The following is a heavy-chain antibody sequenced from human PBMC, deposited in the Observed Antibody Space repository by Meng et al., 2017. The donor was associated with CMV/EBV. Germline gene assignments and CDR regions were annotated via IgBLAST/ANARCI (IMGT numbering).Heavy chain of an antibody. D-gene: IGHD3-3*01. CDR1: GGSISSSSYY. CDR2: IYYSGST. CDR3: ASHLGVVPDAFDI. J-gene: IGHJ3*02. V-gene: IGHV4-39*01. Sequence: GSLRLSCTVSGGSISSSSYYWGWIRQPPGKGLEWIGSIYYSGSTYYNPSLKSRVTISVDTSKNQFSPKLSSVTAADTAVYYCASHLGVVPDAFDIWGQGTMVTVSS.